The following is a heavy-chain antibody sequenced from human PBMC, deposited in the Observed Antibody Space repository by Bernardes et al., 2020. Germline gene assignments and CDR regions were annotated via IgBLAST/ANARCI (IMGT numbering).Heavy chain of an antibody. CDR3: ARDRAIEQWPPRRRRGYWYFDL. J-gene: IGHJ2*01. V-gene: IGHV4-59*01. D-gene: IGHD6-19*01. CDR1: GGSISSYY. CDR2: IYYSGST. Sequence: SETLSLTCTVSGGSISSYYWSWIRQPPGKGLEWIGYIYYSGSTNYNPSLKSRVTISVDTSKNQFSLKLSSVTAADTAVYYCARDRAIEQWPPRRRRGYWYFDLWGRGTLVTVSS.